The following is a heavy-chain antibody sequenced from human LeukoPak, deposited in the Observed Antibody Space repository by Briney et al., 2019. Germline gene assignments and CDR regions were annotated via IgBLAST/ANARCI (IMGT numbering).Heavy chain of an antibody. CDR3: AREAHKWSSGFNY. D-gene: IGHD6-19*01. CDR1: GYTFTGYY. V-gene: IGHV1-3*01. CDR2: INAGNGNT. Sequence: ASVKVSCKASGYTFTGYYMHWVRQAPGQRLEWMGWINAGNGNTKYSQKFQGRVTITRDTSASTAYMELSSLRSEDTAVYYCAREAHKWSSGFNYWGQGTLVTVSS. J-gene: IGHJ4*02.